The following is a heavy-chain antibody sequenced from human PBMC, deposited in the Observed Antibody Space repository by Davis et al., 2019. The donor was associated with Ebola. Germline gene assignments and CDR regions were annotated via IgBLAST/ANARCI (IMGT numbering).Heavy chain of an antibody. D-gene: IGHD3-10*01. CDR3: AREETRRDYGSGSPSKWFDP. J-gene: IGHJ5*02. V-gene: IGHV1-18*01. CDR2: ISAYNGNT. Sequence: AASVKVSCKASGYTFTSYGISWVRQAPGQGLEWMGWISAYNGNTNYAQKLQGRVTMTTDTSTSTAYMELRSLRSDDTAVYYCAREETRRDYGSGSPSKWFDPWGQGTLVTVSS. CDR1: GYTFTSYG.